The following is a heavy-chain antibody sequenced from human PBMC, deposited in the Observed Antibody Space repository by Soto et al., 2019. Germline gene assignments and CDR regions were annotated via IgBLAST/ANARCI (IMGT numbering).Heavy chain of an antibody. CDR2: ISYDGSNK. Sequence: GGSLRLPCAASGFTFSSYGMHWVRQAPGKGLEWVAVISYDGSNKYYADSVKGRFTISRDNSKNTLYLQMNSLRAEDTAVYYCAKGLTISNYGDPDAFDIWGQGTMVTVS. J-gene: IGHJ3*02. CDR3: AKGLTISNYGDPDAFDI. D-gene: IGHD4-17*01. V-gene: IGHV3-30*18. CDR1: GFTFSSYG.